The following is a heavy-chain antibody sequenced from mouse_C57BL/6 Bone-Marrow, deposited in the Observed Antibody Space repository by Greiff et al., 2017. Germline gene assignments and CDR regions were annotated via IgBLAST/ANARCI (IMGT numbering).Heavy chain of an antibody. CDR1: GFTFSSYA. CDR3: ARGWSYAMDY. J-gene: IGHJ4*01. CDR2: ISDGGSYT. V-gene: IGHV5-4*01. Sequence: EVQGVESGGGLVKPGGSLKLSCAASGFTFSSYAMSWVRQTPEKRLEWVATISDGGSYTYYPDNLKGRFTISRDNAKNNLYLQMSHLKSEDTAMYYCARGWSYAMDYWGQGTSVTVSS. D-gene: IGHD2-3*01.